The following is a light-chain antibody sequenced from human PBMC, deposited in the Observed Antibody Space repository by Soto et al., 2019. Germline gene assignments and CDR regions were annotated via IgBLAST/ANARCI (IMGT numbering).Light chain of an antibody. CDR3: QQYGRTFPLS. V-gene: IGKV3D-20*01. J-gene: IGKJ4*01. CDR2: DGS. CDR1: HSVTSRY. Sequence: IVLTQSPATLSLSTGETATLSCGASHSVTSRYLAWYQQKPGLAPRLIIYDGSPRARGIPHRFSGAGSGTGFTLTIIRLEPEDFAVYYCQQYGRTFPLSFGGGKKVE.